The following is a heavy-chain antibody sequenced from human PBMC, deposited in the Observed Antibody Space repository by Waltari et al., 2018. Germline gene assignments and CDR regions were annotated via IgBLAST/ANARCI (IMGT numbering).Heavy chain of an antibody. V-gene: IGHV3-23*01. CDR2: ISGSGGST. Sequence: EVQLLESGGGLVQPGGSLRLSCAASGFTFRSYSMSWVRQGPGQGLEWVSAISGSGGSTYYADSVKGRFTISRDNSKNTLYLQMNSLRAEDTAVYYCAKDGIGSGDYYYYYMDVWGKGTTVTVSS. CDR3: AKDGIGSGDYYYYYMDV. CDR1: GFTFRSYS. D-gene: IGHD2-15*01. J-gene: IGHJ6*03.